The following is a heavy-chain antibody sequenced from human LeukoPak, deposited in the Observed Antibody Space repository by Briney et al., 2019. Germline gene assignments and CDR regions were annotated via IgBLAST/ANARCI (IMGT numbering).Heavy chain of an antibody. CDR2: IRSKANSYAT. CDR1: GFILSDSS. D-gene: IGHD1-14*01. V-gene: IGHV3-73*01. Sequence: GRSLRLSCAASGFILSDSSIHWVRQASGRGLEWVGRIRSKANSYATAYAASIEGRFIVSRDDLKNTAFLQMNSLRTEDTAVYYCTSRNHYYMDVWGKGTTVSVSS. CDR3: TSRNHYYMDV. J-gene: IGHJ6*03.